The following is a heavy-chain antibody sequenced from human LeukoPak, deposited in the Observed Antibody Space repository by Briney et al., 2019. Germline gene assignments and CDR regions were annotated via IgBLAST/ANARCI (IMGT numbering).Heavy chain of an antibody. CDR2: IYSGGST. CDR1: GFTVSSNY. Sequence: RGSLRLSCAASGFTVSSNYMTWVGQAPGKGLEWVSIIYSGGSTYYADSVKGRFTISRDNSKNTLYLQMNSLRAEDTAMYYSATNKNDYDLYYFDCWGQGTLVTVSS. J-gene: IGHJ4*02. D-gene: IGHD3-3*01. CDR3: ATNKNDYDLYYFDC. V-gene: IGHV3-53*01.